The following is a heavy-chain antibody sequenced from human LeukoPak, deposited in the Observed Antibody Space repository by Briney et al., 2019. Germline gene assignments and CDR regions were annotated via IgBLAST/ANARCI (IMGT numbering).Heavy chain of an antibody. J-gene: IGHJ6*02. Sequence: KPSETLSLTCTVSGGSISSSSYYWGWIRQPPGKGLEWIGSLSYSGSTYYNPSLRSRITISVDTSKNQFSLSLSSVTAADTAVYYCARHVHSSTCADYYGMDVWGQGTTVTVSS. CDR2: LSYSGST. CDR1: GGSISSSSYY. D-gene: IGHD6-13*01. V-gene: IGHV4-39*01. CDR3: ARHVHSSTCADYYGMDV.